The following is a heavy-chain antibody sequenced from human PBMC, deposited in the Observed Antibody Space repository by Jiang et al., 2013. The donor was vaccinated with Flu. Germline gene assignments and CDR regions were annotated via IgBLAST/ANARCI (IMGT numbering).Heavy chain of an antibody. D-gene: IGHD5-18*01. CDR3: ARVSPSRAYSYGN. V-gene: IGHV4-34*01. CDR2: INHSGST. Sequence: TLSLTCAVYGGSFSGYYWSWIRQPQEGAGVDWEINHSGSTNYNPSLKSRVTISVDTSKNQFSLKLSSVTAADTAVYYCARVSPSRAYSYGNWGQGTLVTVSS. J-gene: IGHJ4*02. CDR1: GGSFSGYY.